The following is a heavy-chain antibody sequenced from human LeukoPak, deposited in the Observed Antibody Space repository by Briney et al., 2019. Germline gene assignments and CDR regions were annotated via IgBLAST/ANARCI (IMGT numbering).Heavy chain of an antibody. CDR1: GFSFSNYV. J-gene: IGHJ5*02. CDR3: ARLIAAAGTSWFDP. Sequence: GGSLRLSCAASGFSFSNYVINWVRQAPGKALEWVSSISGSGSYIYYADSVKGRFTISRDNSKNTLYLQMNSLRAEDTAVYYCARLIAAAGTSWFDPWGQGTLVTVSS. CDR2: ISGSGSYI. D-gene: IGHD6-13*01. V-gene: IGHV3-21*01.